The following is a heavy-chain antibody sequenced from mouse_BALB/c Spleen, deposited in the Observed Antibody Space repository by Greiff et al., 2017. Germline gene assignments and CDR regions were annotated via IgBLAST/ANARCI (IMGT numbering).Heavy chain of an antibody. CDR3: ASLDSSGYGFAY. CDR2: IWGDGST. CDR1: GFSLTGYG. J-gene: IGHJ3*01. Sequence: VKLMESGPGLVAPSQSLSITCTASGFSLTGYGVNWVRQPPGKGLEWLGMIWGDGSTDYNSALKSRLSISKDNSKSQVFLKMISLQTDDTARYYCASLDSSGYGFAYWGQGTLVTVSA. D-gene: IGHD3-2*01. V-gene: IGHV2-6-7*01.